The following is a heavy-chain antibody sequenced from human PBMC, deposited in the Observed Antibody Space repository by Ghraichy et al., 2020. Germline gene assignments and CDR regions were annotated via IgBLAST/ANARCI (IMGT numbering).Heavy chain of an antibody. Sequence: LSLTCAAYGFSFDIYSMNWVRQAPGKGLEWVAYISSVSHMIYYADSVKGRFIVSRDNDKNSLVLEMNGLRAEDTAVYYCARADRSERPCSSATCYAGFYYGLDVWGPGTTVTVSS. CDR1: GFSFDIYS. V-gene: IGHV3-48*01. CDR3: ARADRSERPCSSATCYAGFYYGLDV. D-gene: IGHD2-2*01. CDR2: ISSVSHMI. J-gene: IGHJ6*02.